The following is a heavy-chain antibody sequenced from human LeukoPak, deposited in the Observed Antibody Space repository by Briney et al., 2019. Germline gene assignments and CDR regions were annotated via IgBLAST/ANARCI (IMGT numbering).Heavy chain of an antibody. D-gene: IGHD3/OR15-3a*01. Sequence: PGGSLRLSCAASGFTVSSNYMSWVRQAPGKGLEWVSVIYSGGSTYYADSVKGRFTISRDNSKNTLYLQMNSLRAEDTAVCYCARADWGVKRQYWGQGTLVTVSS. J-gene: IGHJ4*02. CDR2: IYSGGST. V-gene: IGHV3-53*01. CDR1: GFTVSSNY. CDR3: ARADWGVKRQY.